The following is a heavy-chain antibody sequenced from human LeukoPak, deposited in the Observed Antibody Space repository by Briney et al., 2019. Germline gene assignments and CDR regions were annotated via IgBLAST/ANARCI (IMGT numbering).Heavy chain of an antibody. V-gene: IGHV3-48*04. CDR3: ARDDYNGGGSY. D-gene: IGHD3-22*01. Sequence: GGSLRLSCAASGGTFNSDDMNWVRQAPGMGLEWVSYISSSSGTKYYADSVKGRFTISRDNAKNSLYLYMNSLRVDDTAVYYCARDDYNGGGSYWGQGILVTVSS. CDR1: GGTFNSDD. J-gene: IGHJ4*02. CDR2: ISSSSGTK.